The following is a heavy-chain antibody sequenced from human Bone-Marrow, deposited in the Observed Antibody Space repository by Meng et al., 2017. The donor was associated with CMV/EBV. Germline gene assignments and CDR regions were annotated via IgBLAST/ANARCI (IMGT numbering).Heavy chain of an antibody. V-gene: IGHV1-69*05. CDR2: IIPIFGTA. CDR1: GGTFSSYA. J-gene: IGHJ4*02. CDR3: ASPDNFGY. D-gene: IGHD1-14*01. Sequence: SVKVSCKASGGTFSSYAISWVRQAPGQGLEWMGGIIPIFGTANYAQKFQGRVTMTRDTSTSTVYMELSSLRSEDTAVYYCASPDNFGYWGQGTLVTVSS.